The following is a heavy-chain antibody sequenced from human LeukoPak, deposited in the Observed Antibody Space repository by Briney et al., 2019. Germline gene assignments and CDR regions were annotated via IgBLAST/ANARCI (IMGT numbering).Heavy chain of an antibody. Sequence: SETLSLTCAVYGGSFSGYYWSWIRQPPGKGLEWIGEINHSGSTNYNPSLKSRVTISVDTSKNQFSLKLSSVTAADTAVYYCARYYCGGDCYSGYFDYWGQGTLVTVSS. D-gene: IGHD2-21*02. CDR1: GGSFSGYY. J-gene: IGHJ4*02. CDR3: ARYYCGGDCYSGYFDY. CDR2: INHSGST. V-gene: IGHV4-34*01.